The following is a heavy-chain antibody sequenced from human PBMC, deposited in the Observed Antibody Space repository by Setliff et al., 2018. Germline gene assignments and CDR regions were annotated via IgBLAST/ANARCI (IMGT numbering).Heavy chain of an antibody. CDR1: GGSFSGYY. V-gene: IGHV4-31*11. CDR2: IYYSGST. Sequence: SETLSLTCAVYGGSFSGYYWSWIRQHPGKGLEWIGYIYYSGSTYYNPSLKSRVTISVDTSKNQFSLKLSSVTAADTAVYYCARVPRFTDTRNAFDIWGQGTMVTVSS. CDR3: ARVPRFTDTRNAFDI. D-gene: IGHD5-18*01. J-gene: IGHJ3*02.